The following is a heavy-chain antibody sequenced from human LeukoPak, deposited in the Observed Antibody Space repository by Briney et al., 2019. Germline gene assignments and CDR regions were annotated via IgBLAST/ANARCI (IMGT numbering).Heavy chain of an antibody. V-gene: IGHV4-59*12. Sequence: PSETLSLTCSVSAGSISSYYWSWIRQPPGKGLEWIGYIYYSGSAYYNPSLKSRVSISVDTSKNQFSLTLDSVTAADTAVYYCARGSDYFDYWGQGTLVTVSS. J-gene: IGHJ4*02. CDR3: ARGSDYFDY. CDR1: AGSISSYY. CDR2: IYYSGSA.